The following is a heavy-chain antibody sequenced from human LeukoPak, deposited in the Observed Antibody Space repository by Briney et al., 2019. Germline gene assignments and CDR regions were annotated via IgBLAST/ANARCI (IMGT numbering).Heavy chain of an antibody. V-gene: IGHV1-8*01. CDR2: MSPNSDSR. D-gene: IGHD2-21*02. J-gene: IGHJ3*02. CDR1: GYTFTSYD. Sequence: GASVKVSCKASGYTFTSYDINWVRQATGQGLEWMGWMSPNSDSRGYEQKFQGRVTMTMDTSISTAYMELSSLRSEDTAVYYCAAIMVVTAGVAFNIWGQGTMVTVSS. CDR3: AAIMVVTAGVAFNI.